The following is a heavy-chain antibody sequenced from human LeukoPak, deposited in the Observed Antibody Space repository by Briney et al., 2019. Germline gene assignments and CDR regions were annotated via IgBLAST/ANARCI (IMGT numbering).Heavy chain of an antibody. V-gene: IGHV4-34*01. Sequence: SETLSLTCAVYGGSFSGYYWSWIRQPPGKGLEWIGEIDHSGSTNYNPSLKSRVTISVDTSKNQFSLKLSSVTAADTAVYYCARGRDYGDYFDYWGQGTLVTVPS. D-gene: IGHD4-17*01. CDR2: IDHSGST. CDR1: GGSFSGYY. CDR3: ARGRDYGDYFDY. J-gene: IGHJ4*02.